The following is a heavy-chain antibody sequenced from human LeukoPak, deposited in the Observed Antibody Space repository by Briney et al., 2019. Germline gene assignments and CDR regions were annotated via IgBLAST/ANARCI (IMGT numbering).Heavy chain of an antibody. CDR1: GLTFTNYA. D-gene: IGHD3-16*01. CDR2: VTGPGDTT. J-gene: IGHJ5*02. V-gene: IGHV3-23*01. CDR3: AKGAEIDL. Sequence: GGSLRLSCATSGLTFTNYAMNWVRQAPGKGLEWVSAVTGPGDTTYYADSVKGRFFMSREDSQTTVYLQMNSLRAEDTAIYYCAKGAEIDLWGQGTLVTVSS.